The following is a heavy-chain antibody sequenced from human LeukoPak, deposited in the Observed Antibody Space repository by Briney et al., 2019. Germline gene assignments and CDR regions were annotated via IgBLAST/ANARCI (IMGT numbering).Heavy chain of an antibody. CDR1: GYTFSRYG. CDR3: ARQSFIAGDNWNYVLNGDDALDI. Sequence: ASVKVSCKASGYTFSRYGITWVRQAPGQGLEYMGWITAYDGNTNFAQKFQARVTMTTDTSTNTAYMELRSPRSDDTAVYYCARQSFIAGDNWNYVLNGDDALDIWGQGTMVTVSS. J-gene: IGHJ3*02. V-gene: IGHV1-18*01. D-gene: IGHD1-7*01. CDR2: ITAYDGNT.